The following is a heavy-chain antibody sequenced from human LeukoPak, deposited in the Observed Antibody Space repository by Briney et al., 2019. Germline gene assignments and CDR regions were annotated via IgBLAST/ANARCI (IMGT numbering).Heavy chain of an antibody. CDR3: AREGDSTAPSYFDY. Sequence: SETLSLTCAVYGGSFSGYYWSWIRQPPGKGLGGIGEINHSGSTNYNPSLKSRVTISVDTSKNQFSLKLSSVTAADTAVYYCAREGDSTAPSYFDYWGQGTLVTVSS. CDR2: INHSGST. J-gene: IGHJ4*02. CDR1: GGSFSGYY. V-gene: IGHV4-34*01. D-gene: IGHD3-22*01.